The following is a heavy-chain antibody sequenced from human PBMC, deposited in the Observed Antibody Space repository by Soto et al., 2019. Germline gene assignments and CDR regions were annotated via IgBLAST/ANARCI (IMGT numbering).Heavy chain of an antibody. V-gene: IGHV1-18*01. CDR1: GYTFSNYG. CDR2: ISAYNGNT. D-gene: IGHD1-26*01. J-gene: IGHJ4*02. Sequence: ASVKVSCKASGYTFSNYGISWVRQAPGQGLEWMGWISAYNGNTKYAQKLQGRVTMTTDTSTNTAYMELRSLRSDDTAVYYCARAPMTPGSYFLLDYWGQGTLVTVSS. CDR3: ARAPMTPGSYFLLDY.